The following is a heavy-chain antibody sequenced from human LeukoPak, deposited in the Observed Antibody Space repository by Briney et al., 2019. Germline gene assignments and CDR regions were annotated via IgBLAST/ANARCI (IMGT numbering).Heavy chain of an antibody. V-gene: IGHV1-2*02. CDR3: ARGARGTVTTYYFHY. D-gene: IGHD4-11*01. CDR1: GYTFTGYY. CDR2: INPNSGGT. J-gene: IGHJ4*02. Sequence: ASVKVSCKASGYTFTGYYMHWVRQAPGQGLEWMGWINPNSGGTNYAQKFQGRVTMTRDTSISTAYMELSRLRSDDTAVYYCARGARGTVTTYYFHYWGQGTLVTVSS.